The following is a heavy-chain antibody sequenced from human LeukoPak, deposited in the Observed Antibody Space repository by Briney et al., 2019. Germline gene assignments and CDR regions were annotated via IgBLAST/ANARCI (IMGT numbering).Heavy chain of an antibody. J-gene: IGHJ6*02. CDR2: INHSGST. CDR1: GGSFSGYY. V-gene: IGHV4-34*01. CDR3: ARGQVSDIVVVPAAQGPYYYYGMDV. D-gene: IGHD2-2*01. Sequence: KPSETLSLTCAVYGGSFSGYYWSWIRQPPGKGLEWIGEINHSGSTNYNPSLKSRVTISVDMSKNQFSLKLSSVTAADTAVYYCARGQVSDIVVVPAAQGPYYYYGMDVWGQGTTVTVSS.